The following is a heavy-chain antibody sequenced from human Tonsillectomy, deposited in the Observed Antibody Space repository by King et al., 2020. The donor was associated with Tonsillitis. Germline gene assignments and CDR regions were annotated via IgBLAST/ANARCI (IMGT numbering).Heavy chain of an antibody. CDR3: ARGRVVVAATPYYYYGMDV. Sequence: QLVQSGAEVKKPGASVKVSCKASGYTFTSYDINWVRQATGQGLEWMGWMNPNSGNTGYAQKFQGRVTMTRNTSISTAYMELSSLRSEDTAVDYCARGRVVVAATPYYYYGMDVWGQGTTVTVSS. CDR1: GYTFTSYD. J-gene: IGHJ6*02. V-gene: IGHV1-8*01. CDR2: MNPNSGNT. D-gene: IGHD2-15*01.